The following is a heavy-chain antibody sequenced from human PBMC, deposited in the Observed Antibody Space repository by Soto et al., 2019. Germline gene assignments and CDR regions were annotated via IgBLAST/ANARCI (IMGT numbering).Heavy chain of an antibody. CDR1: GFTCSRYG. J-gene: IGHJ5*01. Sequence: GGSLRLSCAASGFTCSRYGMNWLRQAPGKGLEWVASISSSTSYVYYADSVKGRFSTSRDNAKNILYLEMYALRTEDTAVYYCARDPSEGRVGNWFESWGQGTLVTVSS. D-gene: IGHD2-2*01. V-gene: IGHV3-21*06. CDR3: ARDPSEGRVGNWFES. CDR2: ISSSTSYV.